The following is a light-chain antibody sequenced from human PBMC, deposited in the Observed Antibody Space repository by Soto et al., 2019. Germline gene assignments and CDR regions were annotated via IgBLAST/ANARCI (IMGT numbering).Light chain of an antibody. Sequence: EIVLTQSPATLSSLPGDRFTLSCRASQAVNTRLAWYQHKPGQAPRLLIYLTSNRAAGIPARFSGSGSETDFTLTISDVEPEDFAVYYCHQRESWPRTFGQGTKVDIK. V-gene: IGKV3-11*01. CDR3: HQRESWPRT. J-gene: IGKJ1*01. CDR1: QAVNTR. CDR2: LTS.